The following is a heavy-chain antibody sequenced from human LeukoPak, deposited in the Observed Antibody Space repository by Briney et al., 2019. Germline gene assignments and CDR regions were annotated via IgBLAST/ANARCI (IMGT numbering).Heavy chain of an antibody. V-gene: IGHV3-33*01. J-gene: IGHJ5*02. CDR2: IWYDESNK. D-gene: IGHD6-13*01. CDR1: GFTFSSYG. Sequence: GGSLRLSCAASGFTFSSYGMHWVRQAPGKGLEWVALIWYDESNKYYAESVKGRFTISRDNSKNTLYLQISSLRAEDTAVYYCARDLVRRPGLPTSGTWTTWFDPWGQGALVTVSS. CDR3: ARDLVRRPGLPTSGTWTTWFDP.